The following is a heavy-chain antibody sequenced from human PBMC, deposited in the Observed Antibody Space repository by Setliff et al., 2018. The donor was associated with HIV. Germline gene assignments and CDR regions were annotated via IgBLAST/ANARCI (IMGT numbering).Heavy chain of an antibody. J-gene: IGHJ4*02. CDR3: AAQDLAEVRWYYMDY. V-gene: IGHV5-51*01. Sequence: PGESLKISCKASGFDFTKYWIGWVRQMPGKGLEWMGIVYGGDSDTRYNPSFEGQVTMSADRSITTAYLQWSRLKASDTAMYYCAAQDLAEVRWYYMDYWGQGAPVTVSS. CDR2: VYGGDSDT. CDR1: GFDFTKYW. D-gene: IGHD2-15*01.